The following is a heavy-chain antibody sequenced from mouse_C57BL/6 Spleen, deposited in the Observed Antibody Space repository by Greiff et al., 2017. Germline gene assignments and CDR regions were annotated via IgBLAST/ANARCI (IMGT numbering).Heavy chain of an antibody. CDR3: ASRGYYSDYAMDY. CDR1: GYTFTGYW. D-gene: IGHD2-12*01. CDR2: ILPGRGST. J-gene: IGHJ4*01. V-gene: IGHV1-9*01. Sequence: LEESGAELMKPGASVKLSCKATGYTFTGYWLEWVKQRPGHGLEWIGEILPGRGSTNYNEKFKGKAPFTADTSSNTAYMQRISLTTEDSAIYYCASRGYYSDYAMDYWGQGTSVTVSS.